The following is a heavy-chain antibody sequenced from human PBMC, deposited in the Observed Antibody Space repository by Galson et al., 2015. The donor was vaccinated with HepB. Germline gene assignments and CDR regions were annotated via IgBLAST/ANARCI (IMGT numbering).Heavy chain of an antibody. Sequence: SVKVSCKASGYTFRNYGISWVRQAPGQGLEWMGWIGAYNGNTYYAQNFQGRVTMTTDTSTGTAYMELRTLRLDYTAVYYCARDHFETGPWGQGTLVTVSS. CDR1: GYTFRNYG. J-gene: IGHJ5*02. CDR2: IGAYNGNT. D-gene: IGHD2/OR15-2a*01. CDR3: ARDHFETGP. V-gene: IGHV1-18*01.